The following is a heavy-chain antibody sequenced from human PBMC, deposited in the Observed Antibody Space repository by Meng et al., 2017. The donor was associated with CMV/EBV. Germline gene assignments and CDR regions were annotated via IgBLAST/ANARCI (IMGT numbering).Heavy chain of an antibody. Sequence: KISCAASGFTFSSYSMNWVRQAPGKGLEWMGGIIPIFGTANYAQKFQGRVTITTDESTSTAYMELSSLRSEDTAVYYCASTVPLLRKWELQGGDAFDIWGQGTMVTVSS. J-gene: IGHJ3*02. V-gene: IGHV1-69*05. CDR2: IIPIFGTA. D-gene: IGHD1-26*01. CDR1: GFTFSSYS. CDR3: ASTVPLLRKWELQGGDAFDI.